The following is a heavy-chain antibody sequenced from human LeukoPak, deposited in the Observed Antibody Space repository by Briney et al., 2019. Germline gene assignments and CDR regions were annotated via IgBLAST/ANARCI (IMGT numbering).Heavy chain of an antibody. CDR3: ARGRYSSSWYLGVKYFDY. CDR1: GGSFSGYY. Sequence: SETLSLTCAVYGGSFSGYYWSWIRQPPGKGLGWIGEINHSGSTNYNPSLKSRVTISVDTSKNQFSLKLSSVTAADTAVYYCARGRYSSSWYLGVKYFDYWGQGTLVTVSS. D-gene: IGHD6-13*01. V-gene: IGHV4-34*01. J-gene: IGHJ4*02. CDR2: INHSGST.